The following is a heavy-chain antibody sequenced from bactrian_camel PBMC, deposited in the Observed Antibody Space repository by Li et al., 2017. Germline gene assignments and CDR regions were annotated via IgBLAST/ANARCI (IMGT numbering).Heavy chain of an antibody. CDR3: ATGYGGSWYLGADFGY. Sequence: HVQLVESGGGSVRAGGSLRLSCTASGLRFVESDMGWYRQAPGNECDLVSAIRSDGHTFYADSVKGRFTVSQDNAKNTLYLQMNSLKSEDTALYYCATGYGGSWYLGADFGYWGQGTQVTVS. J-gene: IGHJ6*01. CDR1: GLRFVESD. D-gene: IGHD6*01. V-gene: IGHV3S55*01. CDR2: IRSDGHT.